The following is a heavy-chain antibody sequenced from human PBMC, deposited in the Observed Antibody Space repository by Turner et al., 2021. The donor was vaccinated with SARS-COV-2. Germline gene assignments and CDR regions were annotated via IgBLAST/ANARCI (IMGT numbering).Heavy chain of an antibody. V-gene: IGHV4-39*01. Sequence: QLQLQESGPGLVKPSETLSLTCTVPGGSISSSSYYWGWIRQLPGKGLEWIGYIYYSGSTYYNPSLKSRVTISVDTSKNQFSLKLSSVTAADTAVYYCARHSPELRGDYFDYWGQGTLVTVSS. CDR2: IYYSGST. D-gene: IGHD1-26*01. CDR3: ARHSPELRGDYFDY. J-gene: IGHJ4*02. CDR1: GGSISSSSYY.